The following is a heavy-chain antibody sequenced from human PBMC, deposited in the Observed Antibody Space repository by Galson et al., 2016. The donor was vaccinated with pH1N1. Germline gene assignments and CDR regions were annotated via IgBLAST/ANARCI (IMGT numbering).Heavy chain of an antibody. D-gene: IGHD6-19*01. CDR2: IDPSDSYT. CDR3: ARLGLVAGGPNWFDP. CDR1: GYTFTTYW. J-gene: IGHJ5*02. Sequence: QSGAEVKKPGDSLRISCQASGYTFTTYWITWVRRLPGKGLEWLGRIDPSDSYTHYNPSFQGHVTISADKSINTAYLQWSSLKASDTAIYYWARLGLVAGGPNWFDPWGQGTLVTVSS. V-gene: IGHV5-10-1*01.